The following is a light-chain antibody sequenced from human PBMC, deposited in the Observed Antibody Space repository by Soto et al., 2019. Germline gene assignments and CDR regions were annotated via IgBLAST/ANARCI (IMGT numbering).Light chain of an antibody. Sequence: DIQMTQSPSSLSAAVGDRVTITCRASQSISSYLNWYQQKPGKAPKLLISAASSLQSGVPSRFSGSVSGTDVSLSISSLQPEDYATYYCQQSYSNPKFGGGPKVEIK. CDR3: QQSYSNPK. V-gene: IGKV1-39*01. CDR2: AAS. J-gene: IGKJ4*02. CDR1: QSISSY.